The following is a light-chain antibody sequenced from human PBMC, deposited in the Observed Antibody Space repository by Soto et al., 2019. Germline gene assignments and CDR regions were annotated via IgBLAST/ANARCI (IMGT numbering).Light chain of an antibody. V-gene: IGLV2-14*01. CDR1: SSDVGNGYDS. CDR2: EVT. CDR3: SSYTNINTRACV. Sequence: QSSLTQPASVSGSPGQSITISCSGSSSDVGNGYDSVSWYQQHPGKAPKLIIYEVTDRPSGVSNRFSGSKSGNTASLTISGLQAEDEAEYYCSSYTNINTRACVFGTGTKVTVL. J-gene: IGLJ1*01.